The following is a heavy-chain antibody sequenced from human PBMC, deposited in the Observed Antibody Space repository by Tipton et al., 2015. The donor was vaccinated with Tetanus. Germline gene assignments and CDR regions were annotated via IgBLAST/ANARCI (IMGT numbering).Heavy chain of an antibody. V-gene: IGHV6-1*01. J-gene: IGHJ4*02. CDR2: TYYRSRWYN. Sequence: QLVQSGPEVKPSQTLSLTCAISGDSVSSNSAAWNWIRQSPSRGLEWLARTYYRSRWYNDYALSVKSRITISPDTSKNQFSLQLNSVTPDGTAVYYCARDPLGDETIFDYWGQGTLVTVSS. CDR3: ARDPLGDETIFDY. D-gene: IGHD3-10*01. CDR1: GDSVSSNSAA.